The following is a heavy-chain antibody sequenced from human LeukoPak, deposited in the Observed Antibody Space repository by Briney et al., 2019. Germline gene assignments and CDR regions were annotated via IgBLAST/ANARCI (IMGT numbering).Heavy chain of an antibody. V-gene: IGHV1-24*01. CDR1: GYTLTELS. D-gene: IGHD3-22*01. CDR2: FDPEDGET. CDR3: AAVKTYYYDTSGYYFPLNAFDI. J-gene: IGHJ3*02. Sequence: ASVKVSCKVSGYTLTELSMHWVRPAPGKGREWMGGFDPEDGETIYAQKFQGRVTMAEDTSTDTAYMELSSLRSEDTAVYYCAAVKTYYYDTSGYYFPLNAFDIWGQGTMVTVSS.